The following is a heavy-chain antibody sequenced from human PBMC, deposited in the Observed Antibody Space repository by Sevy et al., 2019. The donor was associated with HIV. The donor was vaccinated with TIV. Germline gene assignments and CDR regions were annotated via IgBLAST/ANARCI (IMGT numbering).Heavy chain of an antibody. Sequence: GGSLRLSCAASGFTFSDYNMAWVRQAPGKGLEWVSYITSRSSNIHYADPVKGRFTISRDNGQNSLYLQMSSLRDEDTAVYYCAREMVGTTTFDNWGQGTLVTVSS. V-gene: IGHV3-48*02. D-gene: IGHD2-21*02. CDR2: ITSRSSNI. J-gene: IGHJ4*02. CDR1: GFTFSDYN. CDR3: AREMVGTTTFDN.